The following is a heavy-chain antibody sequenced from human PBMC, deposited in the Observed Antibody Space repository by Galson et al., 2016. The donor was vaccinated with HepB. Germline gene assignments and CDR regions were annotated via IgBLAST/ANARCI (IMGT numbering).Heavy chain of an antibody. J-gene: IGHJ6*02. CDR2: MKSKGGGGTT. D-gene: IGHD2-21*01. CDR3: IHDWDYNYGMNV. Sequence: SLRLSCAGYGFTFSLAWMNWVRQAPGKGLEWVGRMKSKGGGGTTDFAAPVKGRFSITRDDSKNTLYLHMISLTAEDTAVYYCIHDWDYNYGMNVWGQGTTVTVSS. CDR1: GFTFSLAW. V-gene: IGHV3-15*01.